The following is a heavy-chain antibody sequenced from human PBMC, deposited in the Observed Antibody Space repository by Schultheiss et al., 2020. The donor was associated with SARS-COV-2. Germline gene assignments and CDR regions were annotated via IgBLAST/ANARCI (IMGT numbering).Heavy chain of an antibody. CDR1: GFTFSSYA. V-gene: IGHV3-30*07. J-gene: IGHJ3*02. CDR3: ARKRWPDAFDI. CDR2: ISYDGSNK. Sequence: GGSLRLSCAASGFTFSSYAMHWVRQAPGKGLEWVAVISYDGSNKYYADSVKGRFTISRDNSKNTLYLQMNSLRAEDTAVYYCARKRWPDAFDIWGQGTMVTVSS. D-gene: IGHD4-23*01.